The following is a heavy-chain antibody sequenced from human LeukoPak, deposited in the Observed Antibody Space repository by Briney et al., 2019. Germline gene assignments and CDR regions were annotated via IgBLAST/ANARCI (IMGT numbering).Heavy chain of an antibody. V-gene: IGHV3-53*01. CDR2: IYSSGST. D-gene: IGHD2-15*01. J-gene: IGHJ4*02. CDR1: GFTVSSNY. CDR3: AAVGVVAGLGY. Sequence: GGSLRLSCAASGFTVSSNYMNWVRQAPGKGLEWVSVIYSSGSTYYADSVKGRFTISRDNSKNTLYLQMHSLRAEDAAVYYCAAVGVVAGLGYWGQGTLVTVSS.